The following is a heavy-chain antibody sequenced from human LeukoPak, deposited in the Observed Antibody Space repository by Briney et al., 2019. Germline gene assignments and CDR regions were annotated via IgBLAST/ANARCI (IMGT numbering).Heavy chain of an antibody. CDR3: ARDIGYCSGGSCPNWFDP. Sequence: GGSLRLSCTASGFTFSSYWMSWVLQAPGKGLEWVANIKQDGSEKYYVDSVKGRFTISRDNAKNSLYLQMNSLRAEDTAVYYCARDIGYCSGGSCPNWFDPWGQGTLVTVSS. J-gene: IGHJ5*02. CDR1: GFTFSSYW. D-gene: IGHD2-15*01. V-gene: IGHV3-7*01. CDR2: IKQDGSEK.